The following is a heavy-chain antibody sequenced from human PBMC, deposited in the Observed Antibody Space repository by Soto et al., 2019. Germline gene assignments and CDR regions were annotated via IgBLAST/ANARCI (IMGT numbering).Heavy chain of an antibody. CDR3: ARVLGVTTFEY. D-gene: IGHD2-21*02. CDR1: GGSISSSSYY. CDR2: IYYSGST. V-gene: IGHV4-39*01. J-gene: IGHJ4*02. Sequence: SETLSLTCTVSGGSISSSSYYWGWIRQPPGKGLEWIGTIYYSGSTYYNPSLKSRVTISVDTSKNQFSLSLSSMTAADTAVYYCARVLGVTTFEYWGQGTLVTVS.